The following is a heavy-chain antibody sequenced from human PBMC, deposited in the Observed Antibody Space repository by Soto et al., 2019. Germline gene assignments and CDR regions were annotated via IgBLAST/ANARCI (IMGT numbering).Heavy chain of an antibody. CDR2: INQDGSEK. V-gene: IGHV3-7*03. J-gene: IGHJ4*02. CDR1: GFTLSSYW. Sequence: QLVESGGGLVQPGGSLRLSCAVSGFTLSSYWMDWVRQAPGRGLEWLGNINQDGSEKYYVDSVKGRFTISRDNARNSVFLQMNSLRAEDTAVYYCARSLDYWGQGTLVTVSS. CDR3: ARSLDY.